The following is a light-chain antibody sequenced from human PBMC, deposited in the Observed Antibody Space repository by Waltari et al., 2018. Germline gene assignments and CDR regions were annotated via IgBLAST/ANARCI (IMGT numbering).Light chain of an antibody. Sequence: QSALTHPASVSGSPGQPITIPCTGTSSAVGGYKYVSWYQQHPGKAPKRMIYEVSNRPSGISSRFSGSKSGNMASLTISGLQAEDEADYYCSSYASSSTLWVFGGGTKLTVL. V-gene: IGLV2-14*01. CDR2: EVS. CDR1: SSAVGGYKY. J-gene: IGLJ3*02. CDR3: SSYASSSTLWV.